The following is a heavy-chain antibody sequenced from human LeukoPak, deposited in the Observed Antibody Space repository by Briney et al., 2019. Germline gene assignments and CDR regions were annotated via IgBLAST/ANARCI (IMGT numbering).Heavy chain of an antibody. Sequence: ASVKVSCKASGYTFTGYYVHWVRQAPGQGLEWMGRINPNSGDTNYAQKFQGRVTVTRDTSISTVYMELTRLRSDDTAVYYCARMSPPLQYNWFDPWGQGTLVTVSS. CDR1: GYTFTGYY. CDR3: ARMSPPLQYNWFDP. CDR2: INPNSGDT. J-gene: IGHJ5*02. V-gene: IGHV1-2*06. D-gene: IGHD1-14*01.